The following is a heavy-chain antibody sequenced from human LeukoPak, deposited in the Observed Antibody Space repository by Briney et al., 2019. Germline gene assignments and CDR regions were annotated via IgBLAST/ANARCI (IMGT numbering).Heavy chain of an antibody. J-gene: IGHJ5*02. CDR2: INHSGST. D-gene: IGHD3-22*01. CDR3: ARGYYYDSRGWFDP. V-gene: IGHV4-34*01. CDR1: GGSFSGYY. Sequence: SETLSLTCAVYGGSFSGYYWSWLRQPPGKGLEWIGEINHSGSTNYNPSLKSRVTISVDTSKNQFSLKLSSVTAADTAVYYCARGYYYDSRGWFDPWGQGTLVTVSS.